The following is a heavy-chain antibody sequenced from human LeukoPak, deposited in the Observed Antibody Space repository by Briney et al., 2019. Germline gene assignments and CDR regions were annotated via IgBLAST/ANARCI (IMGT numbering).Heavy chain of an antibody. D-gene: IGHD5-24*01. CDR3: SEGYFEPFDH. Sequence: PSETLSLTCLVSGASVSSSHWNWIRQLPGEGLEWIGCLSYTGKTDYNPSLTSRATISLETSKNQVSLKLKSLTAADTAVYYCSEGYFEPFDHWGQGISVTVSS. CDR2: LSYTGKT. J-gene: IGHJ4*02. V-gene: IGHV4-59*02. CDR1: GASVSSSH.